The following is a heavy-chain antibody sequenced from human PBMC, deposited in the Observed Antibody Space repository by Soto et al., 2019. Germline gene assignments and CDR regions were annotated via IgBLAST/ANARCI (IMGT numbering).Heavy chain of an antibody. Sequence: GGSLRLSCAASGFTFSSYGMHWVRQAPGKGLEWVAVIWYDGSNKYYADSVKGRFTISRDNSKNTLYLQMNSLRAEDTAVYYCARVNLAYSSSSTVDFWGQGTLVTVSS. CDR1: GFTFSSYG. D-gene: IGHD6-6*01. J-gene: IGHJ4*02. V-gene: IGHV3-33*01. CDR2: IWYDGSNK. CDR3: ARVNLAYSSSSTVDF.